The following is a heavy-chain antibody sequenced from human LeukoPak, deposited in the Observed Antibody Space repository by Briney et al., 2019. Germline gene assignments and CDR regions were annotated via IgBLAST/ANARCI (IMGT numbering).Heavy chain of an antibody. CDR3: TRAGRYYDPFDY. J-gene: IGHJ4*02. D-gene: IGHD3-22*01. Sequence: GGSLRLSCAASGLTFSSYAMHWVRQASGKGLERVGRIRSKANSYATAYAASVKGRFTISRDDSKNTAYLQMNSLKTEDTAVYYCTRAGRYYDPFDYWGQGTLVTVSS. CDR1: GLTFSSYA. CDR2: IRSKANSYAT. V-gene: IGHV3-73*01.